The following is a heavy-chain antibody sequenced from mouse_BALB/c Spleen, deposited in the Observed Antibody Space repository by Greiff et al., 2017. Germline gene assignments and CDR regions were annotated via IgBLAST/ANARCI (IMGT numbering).Heavy chain of an antibody. V-gene: IGHV14-3*02. J-gene: IGHJ2*01. CDR2: IDPANGNT. D-gene: IGHD1-1*01. Sequence: VQLQQSGAELVKPGASVKLSCTASGFNIKDTYMHWVKQRPEQGLEWIGRIDPANGNTKYDPKFQGKATITADTSSNTAYLQLSSLTSEDTAVYYCAYYFGSGYGAWFAYWGQGTTLTVSS. CDR1: GFNIKDTY. CDR3: AYYFGSGYGAWFAY.